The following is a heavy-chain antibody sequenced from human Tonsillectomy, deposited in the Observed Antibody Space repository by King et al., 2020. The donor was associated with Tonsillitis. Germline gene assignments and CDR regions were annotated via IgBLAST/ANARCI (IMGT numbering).Heavy chain of an antibody. CDR2: IYSSGST. J-gene: IGHJ4*02. V-gene: IGHV4-59*01. CDR3: ARGPLPRPLDY. Sequence: QLQESGPGLVKPSETLSLNCTVSGGSINKNYWSWIRQPPGKGLEWIGYIYSSGSTDYNPSLRSRVTISVDTSKNQFSLKLSSVTAADTAVYYCARGPLPRPLDYWGQGTLVTVSS. D-gene: IGHD6-6*01. CDR1: GGSINKNY.